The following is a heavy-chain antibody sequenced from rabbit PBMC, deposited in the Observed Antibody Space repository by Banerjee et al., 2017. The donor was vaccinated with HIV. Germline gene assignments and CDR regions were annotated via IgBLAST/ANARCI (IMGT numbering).Heavy chain of an antibody. J-gene: IGHJ4*01. CDR1: GFSFSSSYW. D-gene: IGHD4-1*01. CDR3: VRVNSGLNL. V-gene: IGHV1S40*01. CDR2: IDAGSSGNT. Sequence: QSLEESGGDLVKPGASLTLTCTASGFSFSSSYWICWVRQAPGKGLEWIACIDAGSSGNTYYASWAKGRFTISKTSSTTVTLQMTSLTAADTATYFCVRVNSGLNLWGPGTLVTVS.